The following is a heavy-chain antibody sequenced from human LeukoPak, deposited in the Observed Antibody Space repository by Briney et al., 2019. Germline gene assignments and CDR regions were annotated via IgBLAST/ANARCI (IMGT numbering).Heavy chain of an antibody. V-gene: IGHV3-23*01. CDR2: ISDSGGST. CDR1: EFTFSSYA. J-gene: IGHJ6*02. Sequence: GGSLRLSCAASEFTFSSYAVSWVRQAPGKGLEGVAGISDSGGSTYYVDAVKGRYTISRGNSKNTLYLQMNSLRAEDTAVYYCAKVLRCTSTRCYRHYGMDVWGQGTTVTVSS. CDR3: AKVLRCTSTRCYRHYGMDV. D-gene: IGHD2-2*02.